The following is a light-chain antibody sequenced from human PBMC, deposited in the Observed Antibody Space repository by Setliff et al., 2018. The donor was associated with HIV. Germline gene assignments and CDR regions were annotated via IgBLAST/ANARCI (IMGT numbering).Light chain of an antibody. V-gene: IGLV1-51*01. CDR1: RSNVGSNS. J-gene: IGLJ2*01. Sequence: AQPPSVSAAPGQKVAISCSGSRSNVGSNSVSWYRQVPGTGPKLLIYEDNKRPSGIPDRFSASKSGTSATLDITGLPTGDEADYFCGAWDSGLSVMVFGGGTKVTVL. CDR3: GAWDSGLSVMV. CDR2: EDN.